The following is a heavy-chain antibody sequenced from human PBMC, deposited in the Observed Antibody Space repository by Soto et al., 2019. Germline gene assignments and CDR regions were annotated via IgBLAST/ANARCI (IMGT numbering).Heavy chain of an antibody. Sequence: SPTLSLTCAISGDSVSSNSAAWNWIRQSPSRGLEWLGRTYYRSKWYNDYAVSVKSRITINPDTSKNQFSLQLNSVTPEDTAVYYCARDIVEWTDYGGNSFKFNWFDPWGQGTLVTVSS. CDR2: TYYRSKWYN. D-gene: IGHD4-17*01. CDR1: GDSVSSNSAA. J-gene: IGHJ5*02. CDR3: ARDIVEWTDYGGNSFKFNWFDP. V-gene: IGHV6-1*01.